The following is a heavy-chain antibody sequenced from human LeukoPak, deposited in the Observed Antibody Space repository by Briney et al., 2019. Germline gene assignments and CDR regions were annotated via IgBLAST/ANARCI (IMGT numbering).Heavy chain of an antibody. Sequence: GGSLRLSCAASGFTFTSAWMSWVRQAPEKGLEWVGRIKGKTAAGAPDYVASVKGRFTISRDDSKNTLFLQMNSLKTEDTAVYYCITGDYDFWSGFYSPNRYFDYWGQGTLVTVSS. CDR3: ITGDYDFWSGFYSPNRYFDY. J-gene: IGHJ4*02. V-gene: IGHV3-15*01. CDR1: GFTFTSAW. CDR2: IKGKTAAGAP. D-gene: IGHD3-3*01.